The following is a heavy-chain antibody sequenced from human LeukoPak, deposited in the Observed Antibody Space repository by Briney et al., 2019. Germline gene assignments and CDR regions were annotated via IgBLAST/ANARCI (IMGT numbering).Heavy chain of an antibody. Sequence: GGSLRLSCAASGFTFSSYWMSWVRQAPGKGLEWVANIKQDGSEKYYVDSVKGRFTISRDNAKNSLYLQMNSLRAGDTAVYYCARDLGYCSSTSCYIIDYWGQGTLVTVSS. CDR3: ARDLGYCSSTSCYIIDY. V-gene: IGHV3-7*01. CDR2: IKQDGSEK. CDR1: GFTFSSYW. J-gene: IGHJ4*02. D-gene: IGHD2-2*02.